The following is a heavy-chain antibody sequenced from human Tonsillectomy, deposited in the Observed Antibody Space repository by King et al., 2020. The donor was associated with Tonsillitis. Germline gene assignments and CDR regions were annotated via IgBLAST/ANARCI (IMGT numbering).Heavy chain of an antibody. J-gene: IGHJ3*01. V-gene: IGHV4-30-2*01. CDR3: ARGHDSGGNPEEADVFAV. CDR1: GGSISSGGYC. Sequence: LQLQESGSGLVKPSQTLSLTCAVSGGSISSGGYCWSWIRQTPGKGLEWIGYIYQSGTTSYNPSLRSRVTISADRSKNQFSLKLNSVTAADTAVYYCARGHDSGGNPEEADVFAVWGQGTTVTVSS. CDR2: IYQSGTT. D-gene: IGHD4-23*01.